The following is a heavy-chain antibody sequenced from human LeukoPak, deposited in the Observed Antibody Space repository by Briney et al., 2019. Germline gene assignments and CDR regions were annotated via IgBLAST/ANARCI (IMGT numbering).Heavy chain of an antibody. CDR1: GGTFSSYA. V-gene: IGHV1-69*13. CDR2: IIPIFGTA. Sequence: GASVKVSCKASGGTFSSYAISWVRQAPGQGLEWMGGIIPIFGTANYAQKFQGRVTITADESTSTAYMELSSLRSEDTAVYYCARVTENYYDSTYGGGYFDYWGQGTLVTVSS. D-gene: IGHD3-22*01. J-gene: IGHJ4*02. CDR3: ARVTENYYDSTYGGGYFDY.